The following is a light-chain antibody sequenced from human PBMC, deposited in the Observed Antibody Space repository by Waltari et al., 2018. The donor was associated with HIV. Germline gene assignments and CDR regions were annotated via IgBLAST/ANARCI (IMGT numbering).Light chain of an antibody. Sequence: QSVLPQPPSGSAAPGQKVTLSHSVRRPLGRHFVSWYQHLPGSAPKLLIYDNNKRPSGISDRFSGSKSGTSATLGITGLQTGDEADYYCGTWDASLSVGVFGGGTKLTVL. CDR3: GTWDASLSVGV. J-gene: IGLJ3*02. CDR1: RPLGRHF. CDR2: DNN. V-gene: IGLV1-51*01.